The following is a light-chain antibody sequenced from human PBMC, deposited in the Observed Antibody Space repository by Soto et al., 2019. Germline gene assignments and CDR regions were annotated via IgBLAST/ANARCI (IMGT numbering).Light chain of an antibody. CDR2: WES. CDR3: QQYYSTPRT. J-gene: IGKJ1*01. V-gene: IGKV4-1*01. Sequence: DIVMTQSPDSLSVSLGERATTNCKSSQTVLYSANNKNHLAWYQQRQGQPPKLLFSWESTRESGVPDRFSASGSGTDFTLSIGSLQAEDVAVYYCQQYYSTPRTFGQGTKVDIK. CDR1: QTVLYSANNKNH.